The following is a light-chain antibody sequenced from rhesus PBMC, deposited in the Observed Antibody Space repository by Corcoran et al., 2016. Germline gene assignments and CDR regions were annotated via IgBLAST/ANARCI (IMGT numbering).Light chain of an antibody. CDR2: AAS. CDR3: LQGYSIPLT. V-gene: IGKV1-36*02. CDR1: QGISEY. Sequence: DIQMTQSPSPLSASLGDRVTISCRASQGISEYLSWYQQKPGKDPKRLIYAASSLESGVPSRFSGDGSWTDFTLAIGSLQPEDFSAYYCLQGYSIPLTFGGGTKVEIK. J-gene: IGKJ4*01.